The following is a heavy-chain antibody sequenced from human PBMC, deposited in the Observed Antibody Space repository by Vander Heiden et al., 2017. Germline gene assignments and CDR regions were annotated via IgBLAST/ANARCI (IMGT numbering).Heavy chain of an antibody. CDR1: GGSISSGGYY. CDR2: VYYGGST. Sequence: QVPLQESGPGLVRPSQTLSLTRTVSGGSISSGGYYWSWIRPHPGKGLEWLGDVYYGGSTYYNPSLKSRVTISVHTSKNQFSLKLSSVTAADTAVYYCARAAEYSSSLGWGYYYGMDVWGQGTTVTVSS. D-gene: IGHD6-6*01. V-gene: IGHV4-31*03. CDR3: ARAAEYSSSLGWGYYYGMDV. J-gene: IGHJ6*02.